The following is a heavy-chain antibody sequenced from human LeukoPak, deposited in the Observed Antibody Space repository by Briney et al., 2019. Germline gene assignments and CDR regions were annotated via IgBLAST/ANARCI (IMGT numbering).Heavy chain of an antibody. V-gene: IGHV1-69*06. J-gene: IGHJ6*03. Sequence: SVKVSFKASGGTFSSYAISWVRQAPGQGLEWMGGIIPIFGTANYAQKFQGRVTITADKSTSTAYMELSSLRSEDTAVYYCARDPYYGGNSGYYYYYMDVWGKGTTVTVSS. D-gene: IGHD4-23*01. CDR2: IIPIFGTA. CDR3: ARDPYYGGNSGYYYYYMDV. CDR1: GGTFSSYA.